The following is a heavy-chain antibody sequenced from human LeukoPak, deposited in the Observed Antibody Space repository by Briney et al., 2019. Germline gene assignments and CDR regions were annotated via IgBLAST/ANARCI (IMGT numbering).Heavy chain of an antibody. CDR3: ARDPGMKEWLVNSFDY. D-gene: IGHD6-19*01. CDR2: INPSGGST. V-gene: IGHV1-46*01. Sequence: GASVKVSCKASGYTLTSNYMHWVRQAPGQGLEWMGIINPSGGSTSYAQKFQGRVTMTRDTSTSTVYMELSSMRSEDTAVYYCARDPGMKEWLVNSFDYWGPGTLVTVSS. CDR1: GYTLTSNY. J-gene: IGHJ4*02.